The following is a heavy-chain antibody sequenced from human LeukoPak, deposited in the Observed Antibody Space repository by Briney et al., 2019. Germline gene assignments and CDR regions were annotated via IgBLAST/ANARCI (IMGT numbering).Heavy chain of an antibody. CDR1: GGSISSYY. CDR2: IYYSGST. Sequence: PSETLSLTCTVSGGSISSYYWSWIRQPPGKGLEWIGYIYYSGSTNYNPSLKSRVTISVGTSKNQFSLKLSSVTAADTAVYYCARLLWFDYYGMDVWGQGTTVTVSS. J-gene: IGHJ6*02. CDR3: ARLLWFDYYGMDV. V-gene: IGHV4-59*08. D-gene: IGHD3-10*01.